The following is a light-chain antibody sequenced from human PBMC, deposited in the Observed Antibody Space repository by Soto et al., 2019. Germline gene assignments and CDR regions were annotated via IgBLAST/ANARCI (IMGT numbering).Light chain of an antibody. CDR3: RSYDSSLSGPVV. CDR1: NSNIGAGYD. CDR2: GNS. V-gene: IGLV1-40*01. Sequence: QSVLTQPPSVSGAPGQRVTISCTGSNSNIGAGYDVHWYQQLPGTAPKLLIYGNSNRPSGVPDRFSGSKSGTSASLAITGLQAEDEADYYCRSYDSSLSGPVVFGGGTKLTVL. J-gene: IGLJ2*01.